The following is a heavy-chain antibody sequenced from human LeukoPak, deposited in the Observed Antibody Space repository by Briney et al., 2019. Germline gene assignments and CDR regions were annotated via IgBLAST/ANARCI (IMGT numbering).Heavy chain of an antibody. CDR1: GYTFTNYW. Sequence: GESLKISCEGYGYTFTNYWIAWVRQMPGKGLEWMGIIYPGDSDTRYSPSFQGQVTISADMSISSAYLQWNSLKASDTAMYYCARRRTTTVITAFDIWGQGTMVTVSS. CDR2: IYPGDSDT. CDR3: ARRRTTTVITAFDI. V-gene: IGHV5-51*01. J-gene: IGHJ3*02. D-gene: IGHD4-23*01.